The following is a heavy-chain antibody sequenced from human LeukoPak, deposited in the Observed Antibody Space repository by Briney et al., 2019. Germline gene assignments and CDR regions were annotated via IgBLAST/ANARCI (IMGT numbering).Heavy chain of an antibody. V-gene: IGHV4-31*03. CDR3: ARVLDYDSSGYYSE. Sequence: SETLSLTCTVSGGSISSSTYHWGWIRQPPGKGLEWIGYIYYSGSTYYNPSLKSRVTISVDTSKNQFSLKLSSVTAADTAVYYCARVLDYDSSGYYSEWGQGTLVTVSS. D-gene: IGHD3-22*01. CDR2: IYYSGST. J-gene: IGHJ4*02. CDR1: GGSISSSTYH.